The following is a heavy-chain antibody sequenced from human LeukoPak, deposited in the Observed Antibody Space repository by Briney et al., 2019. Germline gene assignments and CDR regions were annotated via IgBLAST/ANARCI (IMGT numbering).Heavy chain of an antibody. CDR1: GFTFSSYW. CDR3: AREGELLDY. V-gene: IGHV3-21*01. Sequence: GGSLRLSCAASGFTFSSYWMHWVRQPPGKGLEWVSSIRIYYADSVKGRFTISRDNAKNSLYLQMNSLRAEDTAVYYCAREGELLDYWGQGTLVTVSS. CDR2: IRI. D-gene: IGHD1-26*01. J-gene: IGHJ4*02.